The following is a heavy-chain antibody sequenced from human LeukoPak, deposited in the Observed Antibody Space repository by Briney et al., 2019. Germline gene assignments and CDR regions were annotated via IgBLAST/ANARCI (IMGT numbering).Heavy chain of an antibody. CDR1: GYSISSGYY. Sequence: PSETLSLTCAVYGYSISSGYYWGWIRQPPGKGLEWIGSIYHSGSTYYNPSLKSRVTISVDTSKNQFSLKLSSVTAADTAVYYCARRLYIAAAGIPSPFFDYWGQGTLVTVSS. D-gene: IGHD6-13*01. V-gene: IGHV4-38-2*01. CDR2: IYHSGST. CDR3: ARRLYIAAAGIPSPFFDY. J-gene: IGHJ4*02.